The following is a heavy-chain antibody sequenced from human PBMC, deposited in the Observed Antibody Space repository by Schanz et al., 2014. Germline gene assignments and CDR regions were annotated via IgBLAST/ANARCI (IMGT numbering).Heavy chain of an antibody. D-gene: IGHD3-9*01. Sequence: QLQLQESGPGLLKPSQTLSLTCTVSGGSISSSDWWRWVRQPPGKGLDWIGEIYHSGTTNYNPTFKIRVTTSVDTSKSHFSLKLSSVTAADTAVYYCARQFYDILTGYWFPYYFDYWGQGTLVTVSS. V-gene: IGHV4-4*02. CDR3: ARQFYDILTGYWFPYYFDY. CDR2: IYHSGTT. J-gene: IGHJ4*02. CDR1: GGSISSSDW.